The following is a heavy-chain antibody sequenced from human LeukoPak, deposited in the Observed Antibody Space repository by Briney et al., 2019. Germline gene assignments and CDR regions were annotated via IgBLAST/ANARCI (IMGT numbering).Heavy chain of an antibody. CDR2: ISAYNGNR. CDR3: ARDYYDNGGDLKY. D-gene: IGHD3-16*01. Sequence: ASVKVSCKTPGYTFINFGISWVRQAPGQGLEWMGWISAYNGNRDSVQKFQGRVTLTTDTSTSTAYMELRSLTSDDTAVYYCARDYYDNGGDLKYWGQGTLVTVSS. CDR1: GYTFINFG. J-gene: IGHJ4*02. V-gene: IGHV1-18*01.